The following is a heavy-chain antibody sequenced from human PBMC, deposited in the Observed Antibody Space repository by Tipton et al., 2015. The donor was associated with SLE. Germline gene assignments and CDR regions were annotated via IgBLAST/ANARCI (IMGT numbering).Heavy chain of an antibody. V-gene: IGHV3-21*01. CDR1: GFTFSSYS. CDR3: ARDFEACSSTSCSLDY. Sequence: SLRLSCAASGFTFSSYSMNWVRQAPGKGLEWVSSISSSSSYIYYADSVKGRFTISRDNAKNSLCLQMNSLRAEDTAVYYCARDFEACSSTSCSLDYWGQGTLVTVSS. J-gene: IGHJ4*02. CDR2: ISSSSSYI. D-gene: IGHD2-2*01.